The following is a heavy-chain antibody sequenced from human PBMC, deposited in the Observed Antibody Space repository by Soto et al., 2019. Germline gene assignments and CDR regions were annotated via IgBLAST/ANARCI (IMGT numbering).Heavy chain of an antibody. J-gene: IGHJ5*02. D-gene: IGHD1-26*01. CDR1: GFTFSDYY. Sequence: GGSLRLSCAASGFTFSDYYMSWIRQAPGKGLEWVSYISGSSFFTNYADSVKGRFTISRDNAKNSLYLQMNSLRADDTAVYYCARDWWDLGGKWLDPWGQGTLVNVSS. V-gene: IGHV3-11*05. CDR2: ISGSSFFT. CDR3: ARDWWDLGGKWLDP.